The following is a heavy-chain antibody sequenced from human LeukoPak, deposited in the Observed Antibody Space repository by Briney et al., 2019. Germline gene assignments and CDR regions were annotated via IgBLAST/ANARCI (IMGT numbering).Heavy chain of an antibody. J-gene: IGHJ4*02. CDR2: INPSGGST. CDR1: GYTFTGYY. Sequence: GASVKVSCKASGYTFTGYYMHWVRQAPGQGLEWMGIINPSGGSTSYAQKFQGRVTVTRDMSTSTVYMELSSLRSEDTAVYYCARERLRPRGEDFDYWGQGTLVTVSS. V-gene: IGHV1-46*01. D-gene: IGHD5-12*01. CDR3: ARERLRPRGEDFDY.